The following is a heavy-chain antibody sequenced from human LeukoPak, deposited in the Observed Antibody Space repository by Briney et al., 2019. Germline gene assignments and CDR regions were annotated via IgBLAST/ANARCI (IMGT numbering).Heavy chain of an antibody. J-gene: IGHJ4*02. CDR1: GFTFSSYA. Sequence: GGPLRLSCAASGFTFSSYAMNWVRQAPGKGLEWVSAVRGGDAGTSYADSVKGRFTISRDNSKNTLYLQMNSLRADDTAVYYCAKNRGGSYYSGSDYWGQGTLVTVSS. D-gene: IGHD1-26*01. CDR2: VRGGDAGT. V-gene: IGHV3-23*01. CDR3: AKNRGGSYYSGSDY.